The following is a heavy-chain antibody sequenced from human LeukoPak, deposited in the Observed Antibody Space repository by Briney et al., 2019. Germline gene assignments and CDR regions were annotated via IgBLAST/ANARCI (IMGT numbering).Heavy chain of an antibody. D-gene: IGHD2-21*01. CDR2: ISGSSSYI. CDR1: GFTFSSYS. CDR3: ANQHMDYFDY. Sequence: GGSLRLSCAASGFTFSSYSMNWVRQAPGKGLEWVSCISGSSSYIYYADSVKGRFTISRHNAKNSLYLQMNNLRAEDTAVYYCANQHMDYFDYWGQGTLVTVSS. V-gene: IGHV3-21*01. J-gene: IGHJ4*02.